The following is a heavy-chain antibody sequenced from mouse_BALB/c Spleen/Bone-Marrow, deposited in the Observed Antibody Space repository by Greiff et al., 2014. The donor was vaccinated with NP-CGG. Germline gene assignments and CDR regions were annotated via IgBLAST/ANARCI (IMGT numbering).Heavy chain of an antibody. CDR2: IRNKANGYTT. D-gene: IGHD1-1*01. J-gene: IGHJ1*01. CDR3: ARYGSSFYGYFDV. Sequence: DVKLQESGGGLVQPGGSLRLSCATSGFTFTDYYMSWDRQPPGKALEWLAFIRNKANGYTTEYSASVKGRFTISRDNSQSILYLQMNTLRAEDSATYYCARYGSSFYGYFDVWGAGTSVTVSS. V-gene: IGHV7-3*02. CDR1: GFTFTDYY.